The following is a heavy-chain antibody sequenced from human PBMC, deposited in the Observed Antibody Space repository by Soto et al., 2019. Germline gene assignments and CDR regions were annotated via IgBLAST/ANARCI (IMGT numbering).Heavy chain of an antibody. CDR1: GFTFSSYA. D-gene: IGHD3-22*01. J-gene: IGHJ6*02. CDR2: ISGSGGST. V-gene: IGHV3-23*01. Sequence: GGSLRLSCAASGFTFSSYAMSWVRQAQGKGLEWVSAISGSGGSTYYADSVKGRFTISRDNSKNTLYLQMNSLRAEDTAVYYCAKDLGSSDSGMDVWGQGTTVTVSS. CDR3: AKDLGSSDSGMDV.